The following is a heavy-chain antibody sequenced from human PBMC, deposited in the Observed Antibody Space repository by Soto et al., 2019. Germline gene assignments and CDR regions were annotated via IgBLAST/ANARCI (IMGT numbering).Heavy chain of an antibody. CDR3: AREHIPGGYFDY. D-gene: IGHD3-16*01. Sequence: NYAQKLQGRVTMTTDTSTSTAYMELSSLRSEDTAVYYCAREHIPGGYFDYWGQGTLVTVSS. J-gene: IGHJ4*02. V-gene: IGHV1-18*01.